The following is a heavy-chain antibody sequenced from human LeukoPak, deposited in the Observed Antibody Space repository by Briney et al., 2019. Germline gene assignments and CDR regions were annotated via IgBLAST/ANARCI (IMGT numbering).Heavy chain of an antibody. Sequence: GGSLRLSCAASGFTFSSYGMSWVRQAPGKGLEWVSAISGSGGSTYYADSVKGRFTISRDNSKSTLYLQMNSLRAEDTAVYYCAKDLESSGWYPYYFDYWGQGTLVTVSS. CDR2: ISGSGGST. CDR1: GFTFSSYG. V-gene: IGHV3-23*01. CDR3: AKDLESSGWYPYYFDY. D-gene: IGHD6-19*01. J-gene: IGHJ4*02.